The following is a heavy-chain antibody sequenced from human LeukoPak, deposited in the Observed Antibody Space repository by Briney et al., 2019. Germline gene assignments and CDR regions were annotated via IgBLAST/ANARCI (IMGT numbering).Heavy chain of an antibody. CDR3: AKAFGTNGYYQLPIDF. CDR2: ITAAVDTT. Sequence: PGGSLRLSCVASGFTFSINAMTWVRQAPGKWLECVSAITAAVDTTFYADSVKGRFTTSRDTSKNTLYLQLNNLRTEDTALYYCAKAFGTNGYYQLPIDFWGQGTLVTVSA. V-gene: IGHV3-23*01. CDR1: GFTFSINA. J-gene: IGHJ4*02. D-gene: IGHD3-22*01.